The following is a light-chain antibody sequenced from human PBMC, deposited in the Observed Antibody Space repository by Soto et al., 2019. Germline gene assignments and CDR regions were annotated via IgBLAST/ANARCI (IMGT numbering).Light chain of an antibody. CDR2: KAS. CDR1: QSISSW. V-gene: IGKV1-5*03. J-gene: IGKJ2*01. CDR3: QQYNSYPYT. Sequence: DIQMTQSPSTLSASVGDRVTITCRASQSISSWLAWYQQKPGKAPKLLIYKASSLESGVPSRFSGSGSGTEFTLTISSLQPDDVANYYCQQYNSYPYTFGQGNKLEIK.